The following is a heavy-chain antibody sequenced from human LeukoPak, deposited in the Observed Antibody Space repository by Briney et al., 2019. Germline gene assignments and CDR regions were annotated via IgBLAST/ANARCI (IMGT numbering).Heavy chain of an antibody. D-gene: IGHD3-10*01. V-gene: IGHV1-69*01. CDR1: GGTFSSYA. Sequence: SVKVSCKASGGTFSSYAISWVRQAPGQGLEWMGGIIPIFGTANYAQKFQGRVTITADESTSTAYMELSSLRSEDTAVYYCARDGGSGSYPSIYYYSYMDVWGKGPTVTISS. CDR2: IIPIFGTA. J-gene: IGHJ6*03. CDR3: ARDGGSGSYPSIYYYSYMDV.